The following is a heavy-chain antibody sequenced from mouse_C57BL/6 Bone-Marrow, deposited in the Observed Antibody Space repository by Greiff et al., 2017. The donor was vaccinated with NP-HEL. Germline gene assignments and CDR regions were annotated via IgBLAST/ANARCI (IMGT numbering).Heavy chain of an antibody. J-gene: IGHJ2*01. CDR3: ARSTTVVAPFDY. D-gene: IGHD1-1*01. Sequence: VQLQQPGAELVRPGSSVKLSCKASGYTFTSYWMDWVKQRPGQGLEWIGNIYPSDSETHYNQKFQDKATLPVDKSSRTAYMQRSSLTSEDSAVDYCARSTTVVAPFDYWGQGTTLTVSS. CDR1: GYTFTSYW. V-gene: IGHV1-61*01. CDR2: IYPSDSET.